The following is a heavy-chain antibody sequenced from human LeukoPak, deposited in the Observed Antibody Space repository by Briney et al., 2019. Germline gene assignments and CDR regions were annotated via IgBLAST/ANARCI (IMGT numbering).Heavy chain of an antibody. J-gene: IGHJ5*02. Sequence: SETLSLTCAVYGGSFSGCYWSWIRQPPGKGLEWIGEINHSGSTNYNPSLKSRVTISVDTSKNQFSLKLSSVTAADTAVYYCARTSYRSYYVWFDPWGQGTLVTVSS. CDR1: GGSFSGCY. D-gene: IGHD1-26*01. V-gene: IGHV4-34*01. CDR2: INHSGST. CDR3: ARTSYRSYYVWFDP.